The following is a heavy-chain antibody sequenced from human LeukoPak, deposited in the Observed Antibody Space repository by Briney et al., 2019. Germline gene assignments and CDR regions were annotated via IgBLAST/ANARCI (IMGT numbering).Heavy chain of an antibody. D-gene: IGHD3-10*01. CDR2: ISSSTSYT. J-gene: IGHJ4*02. Sequence: KPGGSLRLSCAASGFTFSDYYLSWIRQAPGKGLEWVSYISSSTSYTNYADSVKGRFTISRENAKNSLYLHMNSLRGEDKDVYYCARRGGSTATGYYFDYWGQGTLVTVSA. CDR3: ARRGGSTATGYYFDY. CDR1: GFTFSDYY. V-gene: IGHV3-11*06.